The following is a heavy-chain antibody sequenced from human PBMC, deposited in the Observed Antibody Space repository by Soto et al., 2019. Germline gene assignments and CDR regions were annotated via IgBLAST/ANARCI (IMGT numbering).Heavy chain of an antibody. CDR1: GGSISSGGYY. V-gene: IGHV4-30-4*01. CDR2: IYYSGST. D-gene: IGHD3-3*01. J-gene: IGHJ5*02. CDR3: ARGPEYYGTA. Sequence: SETLSLTCTVSGGSISSGGYYWSWIRQPPGKGLEWIGYIYYSGSTYYNPSLKSRVTISVDTSKNQFSLKLSSVTAADTAVYYCARGPEYYGTAWGQGTLVTVSS.